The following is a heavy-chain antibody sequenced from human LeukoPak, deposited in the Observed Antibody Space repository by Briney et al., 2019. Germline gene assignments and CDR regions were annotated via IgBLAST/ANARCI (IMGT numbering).Heavy chain of an antibody. Sequence: ASVKVSCKASGGTFSSYAISWVRQAPGQGLEWMGGIIPIFGTANYAQKFQGRVTITADESTSTAYMELSSLRSEDTAVYYCARDRGMGGSSWYLSTFDYWGQGTRVTVSS. CDR2: IIPIFGTA. V-gene: IGHV1-69*13. J-gene: IGHJ4*02. CDR3: ARDRGMGGSSWYLSTFDY. CDR1: GGTFSSYA. D-gene: IGHD6-13*01.